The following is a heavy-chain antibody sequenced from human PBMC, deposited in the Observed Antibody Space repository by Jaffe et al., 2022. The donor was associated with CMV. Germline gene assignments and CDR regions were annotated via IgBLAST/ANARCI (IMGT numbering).Heavy chain of an antibody. CDR1: GGSISSSSYY. V-gene: IGHV4-39*02. J-gene: IGHJ4*02. CDR3: AIDVVAATRSFDY. Sequence: QLQLQESGPGLVKPSETLSLTCTVSGGSISSSSYYWGWIRQPPGKGLEWIGSIYYSGSTYYNPSLKSRVTISVDTSKNQFSLKLSSVTAADTAVYYCAIDVVAATRSFDYWGQGTLVTVSS. D-gene: IGHD2-15*01. CDR2: IYYSGST.